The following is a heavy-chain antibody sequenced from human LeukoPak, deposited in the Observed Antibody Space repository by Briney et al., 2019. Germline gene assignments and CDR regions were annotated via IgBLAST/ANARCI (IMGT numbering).Heavy chain of an antibody. V-gene: IGHV5-51*01. D-gene: IGHD3-22*01. CDR3: AICYYDSSAYYSPFDN. Sequence: RGESLKISCKGSGYRFTNYWIGWVRQLPGKGLEWMGIIYPGDSDTRYSPSFQGQVTISADKSISTAYLQWSSLKASDTAMYYCAICYYDSSAYYSPFDNWGQGTLVTVSS. J-gene: IGHJ4*02. CDR2: IYPGDSDT. CDR1: GYRFTNYW.